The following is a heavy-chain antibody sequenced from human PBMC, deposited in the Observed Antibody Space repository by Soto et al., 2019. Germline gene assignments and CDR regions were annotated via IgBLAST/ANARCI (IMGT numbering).Heavy chain of an antibody. CDR1: GGSIRTYY. V-gene: IGHV4-4*07. D-gene: IGHD6-13*01. CDR2: IYTSGTA. CDR3: ARDLDSSSWYRLDH. Sequence: PSETLSLTCTVSGGSIRTYYWSWIRQPAGKGLEWIGRIYTSGTANYSPSLKGRVIMAVDTAKNQLSLKVTSVTAAGTAVYYCARDLDSSSWYRLDHWGQGTLVTVSS. J-gene: IGHJ4*02.